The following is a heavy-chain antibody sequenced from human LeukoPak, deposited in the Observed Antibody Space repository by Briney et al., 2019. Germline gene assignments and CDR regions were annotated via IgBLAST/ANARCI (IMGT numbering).Heavy chain of an antibody. Sequence: GGSLRLSCVASGFTVSSNYMSWVRQAPGKGLEWVSVIYSGGSTYYADSVKGRFTISRDNSKNTLYLRMNSLRAEDTAVYYCASGLGDSSSWYFDYRGQGTLVTVSS. D-gene: IGHD6-13*01. CDR2: IYSGGST. CDR3: ASGLGDSSSWYFDY. CDR1: GFTVSSNY. V-gene: IGHV3-53*01. J-gene: IGHJ4*02.